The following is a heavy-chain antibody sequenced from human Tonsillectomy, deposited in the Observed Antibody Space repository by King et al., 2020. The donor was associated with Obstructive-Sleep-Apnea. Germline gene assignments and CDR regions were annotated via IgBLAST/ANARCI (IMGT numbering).Heavy chain of an antibody. J-gene: IGHJ4*02. CDR3: ARISGYGSHFDY. Sequence: VQLQESGPGLVKPSQTLSLTCTVSGGSIRSGGYYWNWIRQHPGKGLEWIVYIYYSGSTYYNPSLKSRVTISVDTSKNQFSLKLSSVTAADTAVYYCARISGYGSHFDYWGQGTLVTVSS. V-gene: IGHV4-31*03. D-gene: IGHD5-12*01. CDR2: IYYSGST. CDR1: GGSIRSGGYY.